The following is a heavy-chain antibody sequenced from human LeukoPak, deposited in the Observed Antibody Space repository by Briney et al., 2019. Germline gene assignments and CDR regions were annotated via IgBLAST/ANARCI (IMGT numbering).Heavy chain of an antibody. J-gene: IGHJ3*02. Sequence: SETLSLTCTVSGGSISSGSYYWSWIRQPAGKGLEGIGRIYTSGSTNYNPSLKSRVTISVDTSKNQFSLKLSSVTAADTAVYYCARGARRLVNDDAFDIWGQGTMVTVSS. D-gene: IGHD3-9*01. V-gene: IGHV4-61*02. CDR3: ARGARRLVNDDAFDI. CDR2: IYTSGST. CDR1: GGSISSGSYY.